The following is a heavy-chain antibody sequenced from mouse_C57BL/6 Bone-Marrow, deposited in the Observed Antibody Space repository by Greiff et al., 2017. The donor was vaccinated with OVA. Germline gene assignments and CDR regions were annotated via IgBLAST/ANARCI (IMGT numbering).Heavy chain of an antibody. J-gene: IGHJ1*03. CDR3: ARRVLRPYWYFDV. D-gene: IGHD1-2*01. Sequence: QVQLKESGPELVKPGASVKISCKASGYAFSSSWMNWVKQRPGKGLEWIGRIYPGDGDTNYNGKFKGKATLTADKSSSTAYMQLSSLTSEDSAVYFCARRVLRPYWYFDVWGTGTTVTVSS. V-gene: IGHV1-82*01. CDR2: IYPGDGDT. CDR1: GYAFSSSW.